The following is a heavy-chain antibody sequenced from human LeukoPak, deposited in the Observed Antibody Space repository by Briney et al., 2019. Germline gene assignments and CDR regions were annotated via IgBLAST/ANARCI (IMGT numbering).Heavy chain of an antibody. CDR2: IIPIFGTA. Sequence: SVKVSCKASGYTFTSYDINWVRQAPGQGLEWMGGIIPIFGTANYAQKFQGRVTITADKSTSTAYMELSSLRSEDTAVYYCARCGSGSYYEYYYYYMDVWGKGTTVTVSS. CDR3: ARCGSGSYYEYYYYYMDV. J-gene: IGHJ6*03. CDR1: GYTFTSYD. V-gene: IGHV1-69*06. D-gene: IGHD3-10*01.